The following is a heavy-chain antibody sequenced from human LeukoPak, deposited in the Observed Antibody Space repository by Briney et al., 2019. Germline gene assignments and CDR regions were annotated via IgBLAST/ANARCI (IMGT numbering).Heavy chain of an antibody. CDR2: VKEDGSEK. V-gene: IGHV3-7*04. CDR3: ARYGSIVAAGTFDY. D-gene: IGHD6-13*01. Sequence: PGGSLRLSCAASGFTFSRFWMSWVRQAPGKGLEWVANVKEDGSEKYYVDSVKGRFTISRDNAKNSLYLQMYSLRAEDTAVYYCARYGSIVAAGTFDYWGQGTLVTVSS. CDR1: GFTFSRFW. J-gene: IGHJ4*02.